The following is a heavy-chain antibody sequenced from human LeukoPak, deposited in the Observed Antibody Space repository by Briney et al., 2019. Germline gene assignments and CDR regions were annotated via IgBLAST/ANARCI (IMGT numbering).Heavy chain of an antibody. CDR2: ISGSGGST. D-gene: IGHD2-21*01. CDR3: AKCHIVGKSPHDAFDI. J-gene: IGHJ3*02. V-gene: IGHV3-23*01. Sequence: PGGSLRLSCAASGFTFSSYAMSWVRQAPGKGLEWVSAISGSGGSTYYADSVKGRFTISRDNSKNTLYLQMNSLRAEDTAVYYCAKCHIVGKSPHDAFDIWGQGTMVTVSS. CDR1: GFTFSSYA.